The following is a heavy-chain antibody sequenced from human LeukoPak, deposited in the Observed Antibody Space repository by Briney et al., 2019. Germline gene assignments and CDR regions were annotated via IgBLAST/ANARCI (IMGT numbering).Heavy chain of an antibody. CDR3: ARAAVLRGVRHFDL. CDR2: IIPIFGTA. Sequence: SVKVSCKASGYTFTSYGISWVRQAPGQGLEWMGGIIPIFGTANYAQKFQGRVTITADESTSTAYMELSSLRSEDTAVYYCARAAVLRGVRHFDLWGRGTLVTVSS. J-gene: IGHJ2*01. V-gene: IGHV1-69*13. CDR1: GYTFTSYG. D-gene: IGHD3-10*01.